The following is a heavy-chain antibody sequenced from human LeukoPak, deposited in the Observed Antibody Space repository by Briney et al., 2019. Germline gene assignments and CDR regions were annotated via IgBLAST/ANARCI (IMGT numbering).Heavy chain of an antibody. J-gene: IGHJ3*02. V-gene: IGHV4-59*01. CDR1: GGSISSYY. Sequence: SETLSLTCKVSGGSISSYYWSWIRQPPGKGLEWIGYIYYSGSTNYNPSLKSRVTISVDSSKKQSSLKLSSVTAADTAVYYCAGRVEMATIDAFDIWGRGTMVTVSS. D-gene: IGHD5-24*01. CDR3: AGRVEMATIDAFDI. CDR2: IYYSGST.